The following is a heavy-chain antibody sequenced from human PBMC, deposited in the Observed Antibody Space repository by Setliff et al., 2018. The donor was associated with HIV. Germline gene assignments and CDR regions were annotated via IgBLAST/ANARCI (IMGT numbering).Heavy chain of an antibody. Sequence: PGGSLRLSCAASGFTFSSYAISWVRQAPGKGLEWVSAVSGGGGSTYYADSWKGRFTISRDNSKNTLYLQMNSLRAEDTAVYYCARVVVAATTWYFDLWGRGALVTVSS. CDR1: GFTFSSYA. CDR3: ARVVVAATTWYFDL. J-gene: IGHJ2*01. V-gene: IGHV3-23*01. CDR2: VSGGGGST. D-gene: IGHD2-15*01.